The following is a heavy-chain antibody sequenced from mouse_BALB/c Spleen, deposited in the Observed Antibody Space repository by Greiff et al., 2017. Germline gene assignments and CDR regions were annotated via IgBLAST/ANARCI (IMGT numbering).Heavy chain of an antibody. D-gene: IGHD3-2*01. V-gene: IGHV1-9*01. CDR1: GYTFSSYW. CDR3: ARGQLGLRAWFAY. J-gene: IGHJ3*01. CDR2: ILPGSGST. Sequence: VQLQQSGAELMKPGASVKISCKATGYTFSSYWIEWVKQRPGHGLEWIGEILPGSGSTNYNEKFKGKATFTADTSSNTAYMQLSSLTSEDSAVYYCARGQLGLRAWFAYWGQGTLVTVSA.